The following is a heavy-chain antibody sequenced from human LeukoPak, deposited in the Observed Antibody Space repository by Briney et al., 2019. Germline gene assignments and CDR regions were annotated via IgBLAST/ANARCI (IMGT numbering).Heavy chain of an antibody. CDR2: ITGGGGRT. CDR3: AKSAYTSGWPYWYFDL. V-gene: IGHV3-23*01. CDR1: GFTFSNYA. Sequence: QPGGSLRLSCAASGFTFSNYAMTWVRQAPGKGLEWVSVITGGGGRTYYADSVKGRFTISRDNSKNTLLLQIISLRAEDTAVYFCAKSAYTSGWPYWYFDLWGRGTLVTVAS. J-gene: IGHJ2*01. D-gene: IGHD6-19*01.